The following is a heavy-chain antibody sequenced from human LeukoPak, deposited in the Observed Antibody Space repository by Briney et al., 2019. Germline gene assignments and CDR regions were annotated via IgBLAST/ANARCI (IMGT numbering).Heavy chain of an antibody. CDR2: VGTRGDS. CDR3: ARDSEDGRWELPRFDY. V-gene: IGHV3-13*01. Sequence: GGSLRLSCAASGFAFSSYDMHWVRQLIGEGLEWVAAVGTRGDSFYPDSIKGRFTISRENAKNSLHLQMNSLRAEDTAVYYCARDSEDGRWELPRFDYWGQGTLVTVSS. J-gene: IGHJ4*02. CDR1: GFAFSSYD. D-gene: IGHD1-26*01.